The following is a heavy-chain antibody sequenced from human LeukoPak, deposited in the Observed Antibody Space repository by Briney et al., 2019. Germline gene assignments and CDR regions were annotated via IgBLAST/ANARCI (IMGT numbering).Heavy chain of an antibody. CDR1: GGSISTYY. D-gene: IGHD6-6*01. V-gene: IGHV4-59*08. J-gene: IGHJ4*02. CDR3: ARHRAYSSSSPFDY. Sequence: SETLSLTCTVSGGSISTYYWSWIRQPPGKGLEWIGFIYYRGTTNYNPSLRGRVTMFVDMSKNQFSLRLSSVTAADTAVYYCARHRAYSSSSPFDYWGQGTLVTVSS. CDR2: IYYRGTT.